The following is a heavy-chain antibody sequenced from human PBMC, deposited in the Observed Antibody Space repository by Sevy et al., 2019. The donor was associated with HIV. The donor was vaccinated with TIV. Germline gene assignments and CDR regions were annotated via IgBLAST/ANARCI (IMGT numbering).Heavy chain of an antibody. CDR3: AKGERGGIVDHDAFDI. V-gene: IGHV3-23*01. CDR2: ISGSGGST. J-gene: IGHJ3*02. Sequence: GGSLRLSCAASGFTFSSYAMSWVRQAPGKGLEWVSAISGSGGSTYYADSVKGRFTISRDNSKNTPYLQMNSLRAEDTAVYYCAKGERGGIVDHDAFDIWGQGTMVTVSS. CDR1: GFTFSSYA. D-gene: IGHD1-26*01.